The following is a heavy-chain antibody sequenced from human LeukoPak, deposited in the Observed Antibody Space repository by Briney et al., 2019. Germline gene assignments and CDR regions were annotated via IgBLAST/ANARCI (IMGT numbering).Heavy chain of an antibody. CDR2: INHSGST. Sequence: SETLSLTCAVYGGSFSGYYWSWIRQPPGKGLEWIGEINHSGSTNYNPSLKSRVTISVDTSKNQFSLKLSSVTAADTVVYYCARGFYDSSGYYFDYWGQGTLVTVSS. D-gene: IGHD3-22*01. J-gene: IGHJ4*02. V-gene: IGHV4-34*01. CDR3: ARGFYDSSGYYFDY. CDR1: GGSFSGYY.